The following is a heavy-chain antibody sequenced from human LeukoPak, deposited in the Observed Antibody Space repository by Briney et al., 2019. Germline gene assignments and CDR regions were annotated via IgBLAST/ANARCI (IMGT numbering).Heavy chain of an antibody. CDR3: ARGDGSGIDY. J-gene: IGHJ4*02. D-gene: IGHD3-10*01. Sequence: SQTLSLTCTVSGGSISSGSYYWSWIRQPAGKGLEWIGRIYTSGSTNYNPSLKSRVTISVDTSKNQFSLKLSSVTAADTAVYYCARGDGSGIDYWGQGTLVTVSS. V-gene: IGHV4-61*02. CDR1: GGSISSGSYY. CDR2: IYTSGST.